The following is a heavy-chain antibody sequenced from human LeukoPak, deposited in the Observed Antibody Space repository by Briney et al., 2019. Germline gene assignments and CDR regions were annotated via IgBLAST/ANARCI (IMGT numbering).Heavy chain of an antibody. CDR2: IYSSGST. CDR3: VRDPGTCSGGSCYYYFDY. Sequence: SETLSLTCTVSGASISSDHWSWIRQFAGKGLGWIGRIYSSGSTNYNPSLNGRVTLSLDTTKNQFSLNLYSVTAADTAVYYCVRDPGTCSGGSCYYYFDYWSQGTLVTVSS. D-gene: IGHD2-15*01. CDR1: GASISSDH. V-gene: IGHV4-4*07. J-gene: IGHJ4*02.